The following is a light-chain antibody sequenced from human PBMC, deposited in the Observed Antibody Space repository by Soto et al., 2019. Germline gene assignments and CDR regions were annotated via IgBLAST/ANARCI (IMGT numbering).Light chain of an antibody. Sequence: QSALTQPPSASGTPGQRVTISCSGSTSNIGSNTVNWYQQLPGTAPKLVIYSNNQRPSGVPDRFSGSRSDTSASLAISGLQSEDEADYYCAAWDDSLNAYVFGTGTKV. CDR2: SNN. CDR3: AAWDDSLNAYV. V-gene: IGLV1-44*01. J-gene: IGLJ1*01. CDR1: TSNIGSNT.